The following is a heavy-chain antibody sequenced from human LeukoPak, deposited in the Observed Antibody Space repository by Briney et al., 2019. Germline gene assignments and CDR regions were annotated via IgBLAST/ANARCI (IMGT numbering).Heavy chain of an antibody. Sequence: GGSLRLSCAASGFTFSSYAMHWVRQAPGKGLEWVAVISYDGSNKYYADSVKGRFTISRDNSKNTLYLQMNSLRAEGTAVYYCARERGKLPPNYFDYWGQGTLVTVSS. D-gene: IGHD1-7*01. V-gene: IGHV3-30*04. CDR1: GFTFSSYA. CDR2: ISYDGSNK. J-gene: IGHJ4*02. CDR3: ARERGKLPPNYFDY.